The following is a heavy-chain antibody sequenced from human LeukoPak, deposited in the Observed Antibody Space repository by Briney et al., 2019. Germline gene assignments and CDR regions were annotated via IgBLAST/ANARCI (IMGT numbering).Heavy chain of an antibody. CDR2: IDPNSGGT. Sequence: ASVKVSCKASGYTFTGYYMHWMRQAPGQGPEWMGWIDPNSGGTNYAQKFHGRVTMTEDTSTDTAYMELSSLRSEDTAVYYCATGETMVRHWFDPWGQGTLVTVSS. V-gene: IGHV1-2*02. D-gene: IGHD3-10*01. J-gene: IGHJ5*02. CDR1: GYTFTGYY. CDR3: ATGETMVRHWFDP.